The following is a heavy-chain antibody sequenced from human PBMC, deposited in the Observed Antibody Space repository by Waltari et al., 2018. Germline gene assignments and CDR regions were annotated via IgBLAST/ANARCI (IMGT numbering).Heavy chain of an antibody. CDR2: IYYSGST. Sequence: QVQLQESGPGLVKPSETLSLTCTVSGGSISSYYWSWIRQPPGKGLEWIGYIYYSGSTNNNPSRKSRVTIAVDTSKNQFSLKLSSVTAADTAVYYCAKTNWNPGHYYYYYMDVWGKGTTVTVSS. D-gene: IGHD1-1*01. J-gene: IGHJ6*03. CDR3: AKTNWNPGHYYYYYMDV. V-gene: IGHV4-59*08. CDR1: GGSISSYY.